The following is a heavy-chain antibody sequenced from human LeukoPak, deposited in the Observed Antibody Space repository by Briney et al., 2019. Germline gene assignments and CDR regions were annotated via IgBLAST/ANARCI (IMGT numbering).Heavy chain of an antibody. V-gene: IGHV3-48*03. J-gene: IGHJ3*02. CDR2: ISSSGSTI. CDR3: ARFGLVDAFDI. Sequence: GGSLRLSCAASGFTFSSYEMNWVRQAPGKGLEWVSYISSSGSTIYYADSVKGRFTISRDNAKNSLYLQMNSLRAEDTAVYYCARFGLVDAFDIWGQGTMVTVSS. CDR1: GFTFSSYE. D-gene: IGHD3-10*01.